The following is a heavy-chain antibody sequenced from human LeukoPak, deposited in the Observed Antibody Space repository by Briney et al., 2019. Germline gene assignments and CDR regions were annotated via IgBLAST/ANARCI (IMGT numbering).Heavy chain of an antibody. V-gene: IGHV3-30*18. CDR1: GFTFSRYG. Sequence: GGSLRLSCAASGFTFSRYGMHWVRQAPGKGLEWVAVISYDGSNKYYADSVKGRFTISRDNSKNTLYLQMNSLRAEDTAVYYCAKGLEQQQLVPGVDYWGQGTLVTVSS. D-gene: IGHD6-13*01. J-gene: IGHJ4*02. CDR2: ISYDGSNK. CDR3: AKGLEQQQLVPGVDY.